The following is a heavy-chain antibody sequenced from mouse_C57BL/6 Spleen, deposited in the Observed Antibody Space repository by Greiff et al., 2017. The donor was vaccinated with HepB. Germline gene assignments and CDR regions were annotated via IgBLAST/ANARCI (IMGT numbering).Heavy chain of an antibody. D-gene: IGHD1-1*01. J-gene: IGHJ2*01. CDR1: GYTFTSYW. CDR2: IDPSDSYT. Sequence: VQLQQPGAELVRPGPSVKLSCKASGYTFTSYWMHWVKQRPGQGLEWIGVIDPSDSYTNYNQKFKGKATLTVDTSSSTAYMQLSSLTSEDSAVYYCARRYYGSSYYFDYWGQGTTLTVSS. CDR3: ARRYYGSSYYFDY. V-gene: IGHV1-59*01.